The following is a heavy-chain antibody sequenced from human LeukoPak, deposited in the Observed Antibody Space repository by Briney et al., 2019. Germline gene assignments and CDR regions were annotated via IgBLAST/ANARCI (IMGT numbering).Heavy chain of an antibody. D-gene: IGHD3-3*01. V-gene: IGHV4-61*02. CDR3: ARALITILGYYYMDV. CDR1: GGSISSVSDY. CDR2: IYTSGST. Sequence: SETLSLTCTVSGGSISSVSDYWTWIRQPAGTGLEWIGRIYTSGSTNYNPSLKSRVTISVDTSKNQFSLNLSSVTAADTAVYYCARALITILGYYYMDVWGKGTTVTVSS. J-gene: IGHJ6*03.